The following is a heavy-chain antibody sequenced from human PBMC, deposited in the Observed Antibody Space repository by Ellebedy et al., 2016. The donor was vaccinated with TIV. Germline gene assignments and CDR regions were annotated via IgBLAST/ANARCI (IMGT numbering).Heavy chain of an antibody. J-gene: IGHJ4*02. CDR1: GYTFTSYA. V-gene: IGHV1-3*01. Sequence: AASVKVSCKASGYTFTSYAMHWVRHAPGQRLEWMGWINAGNGNTKYSQKFQGRVTITRDTSESTAYMELSSLRSEDTAVYYCARDLEIVPAAMPADYWGQGTLVTVSS. CDR3: ARDLEIVPAAMPADY. D-gene: IGHD2-2*01. CDR2: INAGNGNT.